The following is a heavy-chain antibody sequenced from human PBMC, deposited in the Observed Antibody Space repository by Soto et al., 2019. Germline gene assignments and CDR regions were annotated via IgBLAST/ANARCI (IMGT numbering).Heavy chain of an antibody. CDR2: IFHSGST. J-gene: IGHJ4*02. CDR1: GGSVTSNNW. V-gene: IGHV4-4*02. D-gene: IGHD3-3*01. Sequence: SETLSLTCAVSGGSVTSNNWWSWVRQPSGKGLEWIGEIFHSGSTNYNSSLESRVTISVDKSNNQVSLSLSSVTAADTAVYYCARGQYFSFWSGLKYYFDHWGQGAQVTVSS. CDR3: ARGQYFSFWSGLKYYFDH.